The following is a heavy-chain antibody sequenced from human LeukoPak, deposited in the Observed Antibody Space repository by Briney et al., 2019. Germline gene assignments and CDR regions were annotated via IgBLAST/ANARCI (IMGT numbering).Heavy chain of an antibody. CDR2: IWYDGSNK. J-gene: IGHJ6*02. CDR3: ARNNWNPVGYYYYGMDV. CDR1: GFTFSSYG. D-gene: IGHD1-1*01. V-gene: IGHV3-33*01. Sequence: GGSLRLSCPASGFTFSSYGMHWVRQAPGKGLEWVAVIWYDGSNKYYADSVKGRFTISRDNSKNTLYLQMNSLRAEDTAVYYCARNNWNPVGYYYYGMDVWGQGTTVTVSS.